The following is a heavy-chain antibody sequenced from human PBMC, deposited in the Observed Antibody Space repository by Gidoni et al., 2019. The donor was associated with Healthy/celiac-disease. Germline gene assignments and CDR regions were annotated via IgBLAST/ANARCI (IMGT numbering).Heavy chain of an antibody. J-gene: IGHJ4*02. D-gene: IGHD3-10*01. V-gene: IGHV4-34*01. CDR2: INHSGST. Sequence: QVQLQQWGAGLLKPSETLSLTCAVYGGSFSGSYWSWIRQPPGKGLEWIGEINHSGSTNYNPSLKSRVTISVDTSKNQFSLKLSSVTAADTAVYYCAREVGSLLWFGEFTRTFDYWGQGTLVTVSS. CDR3: AREVGSLLWFGEFTRTFDY. CDR1: GGSFSGSY.